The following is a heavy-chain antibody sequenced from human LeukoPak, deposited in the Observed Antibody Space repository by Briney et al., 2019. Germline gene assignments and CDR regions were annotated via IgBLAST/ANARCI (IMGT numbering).Heavy chain of an antibody. CDR1: GFTFSSYS. J-gene: IGHJ4*02. CDR3: ARVPDNDWYILYYFDY. Sequence: TTGGCLRLSCAASGFTFSSYSMNWVRQAPGKGLEWVSTISGNNNYIYYADSVKGRFTISRDNAKNSLYLQMNSLRAEDTAVYYCARVPDNDWYILYYFDYWGQGTLVTVSS. V-gene: IGHV3-21*01. D-gene: IGHD3-9*01. CDR2: ISGNNNYI.